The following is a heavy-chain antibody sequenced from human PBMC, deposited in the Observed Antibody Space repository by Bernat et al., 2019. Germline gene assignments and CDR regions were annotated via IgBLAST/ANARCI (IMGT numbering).Heavy chain of an antibody. CDR3: AKKLLASAYSFYFDS. V-gene: IGHV3-23*01. J-gene: IGHJ4*02. Sequence: EVQLLESGGGLVQPGGSLRLSCAASGFTFSNFGMSWVRQAPGKGLEWVSAIRGTDDSTYYADSVRGRFTISRDNSKSTLYLQMNSLRAEDTALYYCAKKLLASAYSFYFDSWGQGTLVTVSS. CDR1: GFTFSNFG. CDR2: IRGTDDST. D-gene: IGHD6-25*01.